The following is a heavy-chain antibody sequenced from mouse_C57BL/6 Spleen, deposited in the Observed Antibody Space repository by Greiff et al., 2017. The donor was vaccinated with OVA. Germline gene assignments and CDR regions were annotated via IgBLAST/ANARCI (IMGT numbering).Heavy chain of an antibody. CDR1: GYTFTSYW. CDR3: TRNYGNYVYYFDY. Sequence: EVQLQQSGTVLARPGASVKMSCKTSGYTFTSYWMHWVKQRPGQGLEWIGAIYPGNSDTSYNQKFKGKAKLTAVTSASTAYMELSSLTNEDSAVYYCTRNYGNYVYYFDYWGQGTTLTVSS. CDR2: IYPGNSDT. D-gene: IGHD2-1*01. J-gene: IGHJ2*01. V-gene: IGHV1-5*01.